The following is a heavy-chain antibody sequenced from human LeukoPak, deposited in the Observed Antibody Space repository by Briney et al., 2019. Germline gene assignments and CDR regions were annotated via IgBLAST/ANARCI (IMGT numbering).Heavy chain of an antibody. Sequence: SETLSLTCTVSGGSISSYYWSWIRQPPGKGLEWIGRIYTSGSTNYNPSLKSRVTISVDTSKNQFSLKLSSVTAADTAVYYCARYPDFDWLPIQAGAFDIWGQGTMVTVSS. D-gene: IGHD3-9*01. CDR2: IYTSGST. CDR3: ARYPDFDWLPIQAGAFDI. V-gene: IGHV4-4*08. CDR1: GGSISSYY. J-gene: IGHJ3*02.